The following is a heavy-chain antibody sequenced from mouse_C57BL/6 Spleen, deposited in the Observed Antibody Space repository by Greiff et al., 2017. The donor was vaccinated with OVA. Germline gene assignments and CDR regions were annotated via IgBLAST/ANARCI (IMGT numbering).Heavy chain of an antibody. J-gene: IGHJ2*01. CDR3: ACYYGNYIDY. CDR2: IDPSDSYT. Sequence: VQLQQPGAELVMPGASVKLSCKASGYTFTSYWMHWVKQRPGQGLEWIGEIDPSDSYTNYNQKFKGKSTLTVDKSSSTAYMQLSSLTSEDSAVYYCACYYGNYIDYWGQGTTLTVSS. CDR1: GYTFTSYW. D-gene: IGHD2-1*01. V-gene: IGHV1-69*01.